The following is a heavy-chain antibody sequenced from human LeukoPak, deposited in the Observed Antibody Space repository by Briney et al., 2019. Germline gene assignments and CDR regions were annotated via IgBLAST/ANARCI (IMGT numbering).Heavy chain of an antibody. CDR2: IYTSGST. CDR3: ARAGIAAAGENWFDP. Sequence: SETLSLTCTVSGGSISSYYWSWIRQPAGKGLEWIGRIYTSGSTNYNPSLKSRVTISVDTSKNQFSLKLSSVTAADTAVYYCARAGIAAAGENWFDPWGQGTLVTVSS. CDR1: GGSISSYY. V-gene: IGHV4-4*07. J-gene: IGHJ5*02. D-gene: IGHD6-13*01.